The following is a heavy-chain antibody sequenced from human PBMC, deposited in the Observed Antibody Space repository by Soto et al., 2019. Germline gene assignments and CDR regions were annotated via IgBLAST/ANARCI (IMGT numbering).Heavy chain of an antibody. D-gene: IGHD6-19*01. Sequence: PGGSLRLSCAASGFTSSSYGMHWVRQAPGKGLEWVAVISYDGSNKYYADSVKGRFTISRDNSKNTLYLQMNSLRAEDTAVYYCAKGRRQWLVVYGMDVWGQGTTVTVSS. V-gene: IGHV3-30*18. CDR3: AKGRRQWLVVYGMDV. CDR2: ISYDGSNK. CDR1: GFTSSSYG. J-gene: IGHJ6*02.